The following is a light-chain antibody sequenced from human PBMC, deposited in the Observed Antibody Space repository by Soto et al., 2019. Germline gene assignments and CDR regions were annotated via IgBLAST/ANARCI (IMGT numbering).Light chain of an antibody. J-gene: IGLJ2*01. CDR2: LNRDGSH. CDR1: SGHSNYA. V-gene: IGLV4-69*01. CDR3: QTWGTGIVT. Sequence: QLVLTQSPSASASLGASVKLTCTLSSGHSNYAIAWHQQQPEKAPRYLMKLNRDGSHSKGDVTPNRFSGSSSGAERYLTISSLQSEDEAAYYYQTWGTGIVTFGGGTRSPS.